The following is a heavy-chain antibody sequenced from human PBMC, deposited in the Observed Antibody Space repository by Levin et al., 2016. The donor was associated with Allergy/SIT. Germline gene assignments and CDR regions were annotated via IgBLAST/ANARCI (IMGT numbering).Heavy chain of an antibody. V-gene: IGHV3-11*06. D-gene: IGHD3-10*01. Sequence: WIRQPPGKGLEWLSYISSSSRFTNYADSVKGRFTISRDNAMNSLYLQMNSLRAEDTAVYYCAQTDRPGINMVRGVIRNWGQGTLVTVSS. CDR2: ISSSSRFT. J-gene: IGHJ4*02. CDR3: AQTDRPGINMVRGVIRN.